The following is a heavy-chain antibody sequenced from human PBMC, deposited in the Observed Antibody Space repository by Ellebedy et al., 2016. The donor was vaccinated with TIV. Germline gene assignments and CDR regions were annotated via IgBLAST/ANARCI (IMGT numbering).Heavy chain of an antibody. V-gene: IGHV3-7*01. Sequence: GESLKISCAASGFTFSDYWMSWVRQAPGKGPEWVANIKQDGGESYYVDSVKGRFTISRDNAKSSLYLEVNSLTDEDTAVYYCARDQWLGRAYYFDSWGQGTLVTVSS. CDR1: GFTFSDYW. CDR2: IKQDGGES. J-gene: IGHJ4*02. D-gene: IGHD6-19*01. CDR3: ARDQWLGRAYYFDS.